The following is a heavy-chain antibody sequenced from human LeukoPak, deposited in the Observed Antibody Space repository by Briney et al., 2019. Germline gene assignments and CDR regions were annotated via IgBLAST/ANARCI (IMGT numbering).Heavy chain of an antibody. Sequence: SETLSLTCSVSGASFSTNYWSWIRQPPGRGLEWIGYVFDSGSTNYNPSLKSRVTISVDTSTKQFSLRLSSVTAADTAVYYCARDSLGENWFDPWGQGTLVTVSS. CDR1: GASFSTNY. V-gene: IGHV4-59*01. CDR2: VFDSGST. CDR3: ARDSLGENWFDP. D-gene: IGHD3-16*01. J-gene: IGHJ5*02.